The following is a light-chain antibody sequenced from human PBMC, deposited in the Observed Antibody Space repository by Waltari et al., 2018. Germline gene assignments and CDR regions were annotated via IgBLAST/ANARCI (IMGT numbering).Light chain of an antibody. J-gene: IGLJ2*01. Sequence: NFMLTQPHSVSESPGKTVTISCTRSSGSIASNSVQWSQQRPGSAPTTVIYEVNQRPSGVPDRFSGSIDSSSNSASLTISGLKTEDEADYYCQSYDSSNPVVFGGGTKLTVL. V-gene: IGLV6-57*03. CDR2: EVN. CDR3: QSYDSSNPVV. CDR1: SGSIASNS.